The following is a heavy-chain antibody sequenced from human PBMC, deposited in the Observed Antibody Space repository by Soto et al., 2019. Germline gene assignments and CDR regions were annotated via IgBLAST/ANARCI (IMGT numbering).Heavy chain of an antibody. D-gene: IGHD3-3*01. CDR3: ARGRITIFGVVTEYYYYYMDV. CDR1: GGTFSSYT. CDR2: IIPILGIA. J-gene: IGHJ6*03. Sequence: SVKVSCKASGGTFSSYTISWVRQAPGQGLEWMGRIIPILGIANYAQKFQGRVTITADKSTSTAYMELSSLRSEDTAVYYCARGRITIFGVVTEYYYYYMDVWGKGTTVTVSS. V-gene: IGHV1-69*02.